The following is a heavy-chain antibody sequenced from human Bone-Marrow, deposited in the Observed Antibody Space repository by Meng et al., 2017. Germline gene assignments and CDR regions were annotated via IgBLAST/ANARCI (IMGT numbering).Heavy chain of an antibody. CDR1: GYSISSGYY. D-gene: IGHD2-15*01. J-gene: IGHJ4*02. V-gene: IGHV4-38-2*02. Sequence: SETLSLTCAVSGYSISSGYYWGWIRQPPGKGLEWIGSIYHSGSTYYNPSLKSRVTISVDTSKNQFSLKLSSVTAADTAVYYCAREGSSCSGGSCYFQFTSPGIDYWGQGTLVTVSS. CDR2: IYHSGST. CDR3: AREGSSCSGGSCYFQFTSPGIDY.